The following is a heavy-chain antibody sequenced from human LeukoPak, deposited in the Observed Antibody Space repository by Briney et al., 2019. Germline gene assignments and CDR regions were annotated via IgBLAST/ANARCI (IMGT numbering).Heavy chain of an antibody. CDR1: GFTFDDYG. CDR2: INWNGGST. V-gene: IGHV3-20*04. D-gene: IGHD1-1*01. CDR3: AREGKREKGDDY. Sequence: PGRSLRLSCPASGFTFDDYGMSWVRHAPGKGLEWVSGINWNGGSTGYADSVKGRFTISRDNAKNSLYLQMNSLRAEDTALYYCAREGKREKGDDYWGQGTLVTVSS. J-gene: IGHJ4*02.